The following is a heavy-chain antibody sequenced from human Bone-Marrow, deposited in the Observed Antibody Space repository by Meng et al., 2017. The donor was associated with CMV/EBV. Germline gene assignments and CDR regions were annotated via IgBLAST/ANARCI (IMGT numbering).Heavy chain of an antibody. CDR1: GFTFSSAW. V-gene: IGHV3-15*01. Sequence: GESLKISCAASGFTFSSAWMSWVRQAPGKGLEWVGRIKSKTDGGTTDYAAPVKGRFTISRDDSKNTLYLQMNSLKTEDTAVYYCTTGGGQGYSYEDDAFDIWGQGTRVTGSS. J-gene: IGHJ3*02. CDR3: TTGGGQGYSYEDDAFDI. D-gene: IGHD5-18*01. CDR2: IKSKTDGGTT.